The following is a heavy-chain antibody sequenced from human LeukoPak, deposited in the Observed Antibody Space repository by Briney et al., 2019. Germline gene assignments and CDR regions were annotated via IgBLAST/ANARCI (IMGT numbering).Heavy chain of an antibody. CDR1: GGTFSSYS. D-gene: IGHD2-2*01. J-gene: IGHJ4*02. CDR2: IIPIFGTA. CDR3: ARPYCSSTSCYYDVDY. Sequence: SVKVSCKASGGTFSSYSISWVRQAPGQGLDWMGWIIPIFGTANYAQKFQGRVTITADESTSTAYMELSSLISEDTAVYYCARPYCSSTSCYYDVDYWGQGTLVTVSS. V-gene: IGHV1-69*13.